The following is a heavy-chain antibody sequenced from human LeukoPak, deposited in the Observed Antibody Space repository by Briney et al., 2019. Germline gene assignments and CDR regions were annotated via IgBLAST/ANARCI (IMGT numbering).Heavy chain of an antibody. V-gene: IGHV3-49*04. CDR1: GFTVGDYA. CDR3: ARELSGSYYDFDY. Sequence: GRSLRLSCTASGFTVGDYAMSWVRQAPGKGLECVGFIRTKAYGGATEYAASVKGRFTISRDDSKSIVYLQMNSLKTEDTAVYYCARELSGSYYDFDYRGQGTLVTVSS. D-gene: IGHD1-26*01. J-gene: IGHJ4*02. CDR2: IRTKAYGGAT.